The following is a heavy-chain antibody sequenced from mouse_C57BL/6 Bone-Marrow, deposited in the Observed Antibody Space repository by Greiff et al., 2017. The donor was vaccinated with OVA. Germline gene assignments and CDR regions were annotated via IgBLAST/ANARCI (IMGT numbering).Heavy chain of an antibody. CDR2: ISNGGGST. J-gene: IGHJ3*01. CDR3: ARHVEDYDAWFAY. V-gene: IGHV5-12*01. CDR1: GFTFSDYY. D-gene: IGHD2-4*01. Sequence: EVQGVESGGGLVQPGGSLKLSCAASGFTFSDYYMYWVRQTPEKRLEWVAYISNGGGSTYYPDTVKGRFTISRDNAKNTLYLQMSRLKSEDTAMYYCARHVEDYDAWFAYWGQGTLVTVSA.